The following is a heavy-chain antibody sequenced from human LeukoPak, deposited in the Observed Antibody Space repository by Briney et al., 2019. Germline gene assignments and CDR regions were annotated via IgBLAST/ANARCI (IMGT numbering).Heavy chain of an antibody. V-gene: IGHV3-30-3*01. J-gene: IGHJ6*02. CDR2: ISYDGSNK. D-gene: IGHD6-19*01. CDR3: ARGPSGWYYYYGMDV. CDR1: GFTFSSYA. Sequence: GRSLRLSCAASGFTFSSYAMHWVRQAPGKGQEWVAVISYDGSNKYYADSVKGRFTISRDNSKNTLYLQMNSLRAEDTAVYYCARGPSGWYYYYGMDVWGQGTTVTVSS.